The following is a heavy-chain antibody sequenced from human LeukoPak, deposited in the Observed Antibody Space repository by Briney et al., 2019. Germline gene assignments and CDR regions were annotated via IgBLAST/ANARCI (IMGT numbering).Heavy chain of an antibody. J-gene: IGHJ4*02. D-gene: IGHD1-26*01. CDR3: AKDWFQSGSSLPDY. V-gene: IGHV3-30*18. CDR2: ISYDGSNK. Sequence: GGSLSLSCAASGFIFSTYAMHWVRQAPGKGLEWVAVISYDGSNKYADSVKGRFTISRDNSKNTLYLQMNSLRGENTAVYYCAKDWFQSGSSLPDYWGQGTLVTVSS. CDR1: GFIFSTYA.